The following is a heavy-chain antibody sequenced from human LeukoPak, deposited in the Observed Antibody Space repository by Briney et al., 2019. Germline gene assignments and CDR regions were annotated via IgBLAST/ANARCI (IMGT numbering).Heavy chain of an antibody. V-gene: IGHV1-69*13. Sequence: GASVKVSCKASGGTFNTYAISWVRQAPGQRLEWMGGFTPIYGTANYAQKFQGRVTITADASTSAAYMVLSSLRSEDTAVYYCATPGGILTGSNTPYSFDYWGQGTLVTVSS. CDR1: GGTFNTYA. J-gene: IGHJ4*02. D-gene: IGHD3-9*01. CDR2: FTPIYGTA. CDR3: ATPGGILTGSNTPYSFDY.